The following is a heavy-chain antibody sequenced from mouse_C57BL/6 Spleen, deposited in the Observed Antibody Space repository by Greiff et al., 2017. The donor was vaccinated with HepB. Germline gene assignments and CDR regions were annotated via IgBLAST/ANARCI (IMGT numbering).Heavy chain of an antibody. CDR1: GYTFTDYN. D-gene: IGHD2-14*01. CDR3: AREAAEGYRSWFAY. CDR2: INPNNGGT. Sequence: EVQLQQSGPELVKPGASVKIPCKASGYTFTDYNMDWVKQSHGKSLEWIGDINPNNGGTIYNQKFKGKATLTVDKSSSTAYMELRSLTSEDTAVYYCAREAAEGYRSWFAYWGQGTLVTVSA. V-gene: IGHV1-18*01. J-gene: IGHJ3*01.